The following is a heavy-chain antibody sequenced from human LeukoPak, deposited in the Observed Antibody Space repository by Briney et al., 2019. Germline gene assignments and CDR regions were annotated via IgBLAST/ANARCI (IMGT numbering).Heavy chain of an antibody. V-gene: IGHV4-39*01. CDR1: GGSISSSSYY. CDR2: IYYSGST. Sequence: SETLSLTCTVSGGSISSSSYYWGWIRQPPGKGLEWIGSIYYSGSTYYNPSPKSRVTISVDTSKNQFSLKLSSVTAADTAVYYCARFPDYYYDSSGAGDYWGQGTLVTVSP. D-gene: IGHD3-22*01. J-gene: IGHJ4*02. CDR3: ARFPDYYYDSSGAGDY.